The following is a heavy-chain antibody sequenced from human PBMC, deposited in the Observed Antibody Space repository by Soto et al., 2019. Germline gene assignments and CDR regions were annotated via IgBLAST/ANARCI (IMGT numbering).Heavy chain of an antibody. CDR1: GFTVSSNY. CDR3: ARDPPATRHGMDV. CDR2: IYSGGST. V-gene: IGHV3-53*01. J-gene: IGHJ6*02. Sequence: GGSLRLSCAASGFTVSSNYMSWVRQAPGKGLEWVSVIYSGGSTYYADSVRGRFTISRDNSKNTPYLQMKSLRAEDTAVYYCARDPPATRHGMDVWGQGTTVTVSS.